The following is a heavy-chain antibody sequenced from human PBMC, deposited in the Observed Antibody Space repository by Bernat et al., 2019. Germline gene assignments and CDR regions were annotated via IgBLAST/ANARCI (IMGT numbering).Heavy chain of an antibody. CDR2: IYSGGNT. CDR1: GFTVSSNY. D-gene: IGHD4-17*01. Sequence: EVQLVETGGGLIQPGGSLRLSCAASGFTVSSNYMSWVRPAPGKGLEWVSVIYSGGNTYYADSVKGRFTISRDNSKNTLSLQMNSLRGEDTAMYYCARGYGDYVNYYYMDVWGKGTTVTVSS. CDR3: ARGYGDYVNYYYMDV. J-gene: IGHJ6*03. V-gene: IGHV3-53*02.